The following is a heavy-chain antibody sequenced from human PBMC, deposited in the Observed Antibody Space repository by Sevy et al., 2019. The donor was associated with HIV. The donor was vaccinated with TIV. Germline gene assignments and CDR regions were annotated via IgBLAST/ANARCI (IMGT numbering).Heavy chain of an antibody. V-gene: IGHV3-30*18. CDR3: AKDLSSSWHYYYGMDV. Sequence: GGSLRLSCAASGFTFSSYGMHWVRQAPGKGLEWVAVISYDGSNKYYADSVKGRFTISRDNSKNPLYLQMNSLRAEDTAVYYCAKDLSSSWHYYYGMDVWGQGTTVTVS. CDR2: ISYDGSNK. J-gene: IGHJ6*02. CDR1: GFTFSSYG.